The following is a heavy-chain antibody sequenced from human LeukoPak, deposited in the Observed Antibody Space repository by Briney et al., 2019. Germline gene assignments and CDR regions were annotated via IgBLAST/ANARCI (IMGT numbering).Heavy chain of an antibody. CDR3: ARPRSSGWYDAFDI. CDR2: IYYSGST. D-gene: IGHD6-19*01. Sequence: SETLSLTCTVSGGSISSYYWSWIRQPPGKGLEWIGYIYYSGSTNYNPSLKSRVTISVDTSKNQFSLKLSSVTAADTAVYYCARPRSSGWYDAFDIWGQGPMVTVSS. V-gene: IGHV4-59*01. J-gene: IGHJ3*02. CDR1: GGSISSYY.